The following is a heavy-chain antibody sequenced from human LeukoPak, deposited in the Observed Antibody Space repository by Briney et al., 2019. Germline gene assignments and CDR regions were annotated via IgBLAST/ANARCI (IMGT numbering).Heavy chain of an antibody. CDR1: GFTFSSYS. V-gene: IGHV3-21*01. CDR2: ISSSSSYI. J-gene: IGHJ4*02. Sequence: GGSLRLSCAASGFTFSSYSMNWVRQAPGKGLEWVSSISSSSSYIYYADSVKGRLTISRDNAKNSLYLQMNSLRAEDTAVYYCAREGGSIYFDYWGQGTLVTVSS. D-gene: IGHD1-26*01. CDR3: AREGGSIYFDY.